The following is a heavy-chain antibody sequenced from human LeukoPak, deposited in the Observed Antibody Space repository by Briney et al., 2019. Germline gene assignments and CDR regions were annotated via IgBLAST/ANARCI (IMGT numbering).Heavy chain of an antibody. CDR1: GGSISSSNYY. D-gene: IGHD3-10*01. V-gene: IGHV4-39*07. CDR3: ARDRSQYYYGSGRRGEWFDP. J-gene: IGHJ5*02. Sequence: LETLSLTCTVSGGSISSSNYYWGWIRQPPGKGLEWIGSIHYSGSTYYNPSLKSRVTISVDTSKNQFSLKLSSVTAADMAVYYCARDRSQYYYGSGRRGEWFDPWGQGTLVTVSS. CDR2: IHYSGST.